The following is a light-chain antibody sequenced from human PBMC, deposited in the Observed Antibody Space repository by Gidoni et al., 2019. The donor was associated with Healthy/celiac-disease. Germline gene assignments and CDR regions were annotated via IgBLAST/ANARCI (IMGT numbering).Light chain of an antibody. V-gene: IGLV1-40*01. CDR1: SSNIGAGYD. CDR2: NNN. Sequence: QSVLTQPPSVSGAPGQRVTISCTGSSSNIGAGYDVHWYQQFPGTAPKLLIYNNNNRPSGVPDRFSGSKSGTSASLAITGLQAEDEADYYCQSYDSSLSGPLFGGGTKLTVL. J-gene: IGLJ2*01. CDR3: QSYDSSLSGPL.